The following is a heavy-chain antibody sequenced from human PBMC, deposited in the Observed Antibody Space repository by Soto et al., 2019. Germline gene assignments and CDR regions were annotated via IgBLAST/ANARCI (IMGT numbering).Heavy chain of an antibody. CDR2: IYYSGST. Sequence: PSETLSLTCTVSGGSISSGGYYWSWIRQHPGKGIEWIGYIYYSGSTYYNPSLKSRVTISVDTSKNQFSLKLSSVTAADTAVYYCARAPIYYDYVWGSYRLNDYWGQGTLVTVSS. CDR3: ARAPIYYDYVWGSYRLNDY. V-gene: IGHV4-31*03. CDR1: GGSISSGGYY. J-gene: IGHJ4*02. D-gene: IGHD3-16*02.